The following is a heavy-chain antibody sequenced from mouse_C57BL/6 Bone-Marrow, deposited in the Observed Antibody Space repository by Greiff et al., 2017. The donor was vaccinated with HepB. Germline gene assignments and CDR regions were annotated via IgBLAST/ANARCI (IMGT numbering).Heavy chain of an antibody. CDR2: INPNYGTT. D-gene: IGHD2-4*01. CDR1: GYSFTDYN. J-gene: IGHJ3*01. Sequence: VQLKESGPELVKPGASVKISCKASGYSFTDYNMNWVKQSNGKSLEWIGVINPNYGTTSYNQKFKSKATLTVDQSSSTAYMQLNSLTSEDSAVYYCARWGLRRAWFAYWGQGTLVTVSA. V-gene: IGHV1-39*01. CDR3: ARWGLRRAWFAY.